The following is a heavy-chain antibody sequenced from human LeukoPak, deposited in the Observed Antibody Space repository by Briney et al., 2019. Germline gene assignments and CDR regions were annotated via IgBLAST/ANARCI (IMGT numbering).Heavy chain of an antibody. Sequence: PSGTLSLTCAVYGGSFSGYYWSWIRQPPGKGLEWIGEINHSGSTNYNPSLKSRVTISVDTSKNQFSLKLSSVTAADTAVYYCARGRVGWYDYYFDYWGQGTLVTVSS. CDR1: GGSFSGYY. CDR2: INHSGST. J-gene: IGHJ4*02. V-gene: IGHV4-34*01. D-gene: IGHD6-19*01. CDR3: ARGRVGWYDYYFDY.